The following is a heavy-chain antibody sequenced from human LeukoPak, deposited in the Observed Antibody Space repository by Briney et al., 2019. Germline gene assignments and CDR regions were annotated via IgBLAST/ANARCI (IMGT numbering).Heavy chain of an antibody. D-gene: IGHD2-2*01. J-gene: IGHJ3*02. CDR3: ARVVPAAQGGKDAFDI. V-gene: IGHV1-46*01. CDR1: GYTFTSYY. Sequence: AASVKVSCKASGYTFTSYYMHWVRQAPGQGLEWMGIINPSGGSTSYAQKFQGRATMTRDMSTSTVYMELSSLRSEDTAVYYCARVVPAAQGGKDAFDIWGQGTMVTVSS. CDR2: INPSGGST.